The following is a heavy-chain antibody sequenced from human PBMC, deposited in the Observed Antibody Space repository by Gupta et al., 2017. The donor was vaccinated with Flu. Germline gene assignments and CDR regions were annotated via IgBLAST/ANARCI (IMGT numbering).Heavy chain of an antibody. CDR2: IKSKRDGETA. CDR1: GYSFDNIW. D-gene: IGHD1-26*01. J-gene: IGHJ4*02. CDR3: TTGGPSGTYFNY. Sequence: EVQLVESGGDLVKPGGSLGLSCTVSGYSFDNIWMSWVRQAPGKGLEWVGRIKSKRDGETADFGAPVKGRFIISRDDSKKTVYLQMNSLETEDTAMYYCTTGGPSGTYFNYWGQGSLVTASA. V-gene: IGHV3-15*01.